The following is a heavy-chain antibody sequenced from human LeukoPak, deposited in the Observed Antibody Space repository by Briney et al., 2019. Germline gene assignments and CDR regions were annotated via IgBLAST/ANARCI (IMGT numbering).Heavy chain of an antibody. Sequence: SETLSLTCTVSGGSISNYYWSWIRQPPGKGLEWIGYIYYSGSPRYSPSLKSRVTISVDTSKNQFSLELTSVTAADTAVYYCARGSYSGSISGYWYFDLWGRGTLLTVSS. CDR3: ARGSYSGSISGYWYFDL. V-gene: IGHV4-59*08. D-gene: IGHD1-26*01. J-gene: IGHJ2*01. CDR2: IYYSGSP. CDR1: GGSISNYY.